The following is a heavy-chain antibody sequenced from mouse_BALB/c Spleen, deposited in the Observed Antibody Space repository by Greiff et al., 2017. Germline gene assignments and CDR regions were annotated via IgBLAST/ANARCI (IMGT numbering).Heavy chain of an antibody. V-gene: IGHV10-1*02. J-gene: IGHJ1*01. CDR1: GFTFHTYA. D-gene: IGHD1-1*01. CDR2: IRSKSNNYAT. CDR3: VRPYYYGPYWYFDV. Sequence: EVQLVESGGGLVQPKGSLKLSCAASGFTFHTYAMNWVRQAPGKGLEWVARIRSKSNNYATYYADSVKDRFTISRDDSQSMLYLQMNNLKTEDTAMYYCVRPYYYGPYWYFDVWGAGTTVTVSS.